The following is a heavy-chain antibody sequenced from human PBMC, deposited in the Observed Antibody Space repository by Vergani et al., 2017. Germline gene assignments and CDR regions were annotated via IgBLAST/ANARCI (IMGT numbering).Heavy chain of an antibody. CDR2: IYYSGST. J-gene: IGHJ4*02. D-gene: IGHD6-13*01. V-gene: IGHV4-39*01. CDR1: GGSISSSSYY. CDR3: ARRGIAAPIDY. Sequence: QLQLQESGPGLVKPSETLSLTCTVSGGSISSSSYYWGWIRQPPGKGLEWIVSIYYSGSTYYNPSLKSRVTISVDTSKNQFSLKLSSVTAADTAVYYCARRGIAAPIDYWGQGTLVTVSS.